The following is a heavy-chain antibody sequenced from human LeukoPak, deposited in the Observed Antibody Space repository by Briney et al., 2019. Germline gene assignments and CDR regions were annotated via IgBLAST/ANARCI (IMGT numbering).Heavy chain of an antibody. D-gene: IGHD3-22*01. CDR2: IYYSRST. J-gene: IGHJ2*01. V-gene: IGHV4-34*01. CDR1: GGSFSGYY. Sequence: SETLSLTCAVYGGSFSGYYWSWIRQPPGKGLEWIGSIYYSRSTYYNPSLKSRVTISVDTSKNQFSLKLSSLTAADTAVYYCARGVTMIVVVIHDWYFDLWGRGTLVTVSS. CDR3: ARGVTMIVVVIHDWYFDL.